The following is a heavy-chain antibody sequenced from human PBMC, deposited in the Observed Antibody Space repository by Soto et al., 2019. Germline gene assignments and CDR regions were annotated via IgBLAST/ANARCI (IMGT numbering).Heavy chain of an antibody. J-gene: IGHJ3*02. Sequence: QVQLQESGPGLVKPSETLSLTCTVSGGSISSYFWSWIRQPPGKGLEWIGEIYKSGSTDYNPSLKSRFTISADTSKNQFSLRLSSVTAADTAVYYCAGRSSSWYAFDIWGQGTMVTVSS. D-gene: IGHD6-13*01. CDR1: GGSISSYF. CDR2: IYKSGST. V-gene: IGHV4-59*08. CDR3: AGRSSSWYAFDI.